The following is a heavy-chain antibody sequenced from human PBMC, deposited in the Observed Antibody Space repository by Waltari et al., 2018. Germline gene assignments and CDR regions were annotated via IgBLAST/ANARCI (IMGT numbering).Heavy chain of an antibody. CDR1: GGSMYTSHYS. D-gene: IGHD2-2*01. CDR2: IYYNGDT. V-gene: IGHV4-39*01. CDR3: ARQYQPIPHAKHFYGMDV. Sequence: QMQLPEWGLGMVKPSEPQSLPCPVTGGSMYTSHYSWVWNRPHPGKGLEWIGNIYYNGDTSANPSLKSRVPLSVDTSKNQFSLRLSPVAAADTALYYCARQYQPIPHAKHFYGMDVWGPGTTVTVSS. J-gene: IGHJ6*02.